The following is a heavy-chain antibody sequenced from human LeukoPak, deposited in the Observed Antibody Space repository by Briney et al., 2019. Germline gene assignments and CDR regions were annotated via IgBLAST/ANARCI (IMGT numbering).Heavy chain of an antibody. CDR2: IRYDENNK. V-gene: IGHV3-30*02. D-gene: IGHD3/OR15-3a*01. CDR1: GFTFSNYG. Sequence: PGGSLRLSCAASGFTFSNYGMHWVRQPPGKGLEWVAFIRYDENNKYYADSVKGRFTISRDNSKNTLYLQMNSLRAEDTAVYYCAKDLDFTWYYFDYWGQGTLVTVSS. J-gene: IGHJ4*02. CDR3: AKDLDFTWYYFDY.